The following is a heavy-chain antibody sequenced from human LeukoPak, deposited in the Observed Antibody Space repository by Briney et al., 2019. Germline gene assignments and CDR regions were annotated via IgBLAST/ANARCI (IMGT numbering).Heavy chain of an antibody. D-gene: IGHD2-15*01. Sequence: GGSLRLSCAASGFTFRGYDMYWVRQAPGKGLEWVAFIRYDESDKYYVDSVKGRFTISRDNSMNTMYLQMNSLRPDDTAVYYCVKTGSGSFGHYWGQGTLVTISS. CDR2: IRYDESDK. J-gene: IGHJ4*02. CDR1: GFTFRGYD. CDR3: VKTGSGSFGHY. V-gene: IGHV3-30*02.